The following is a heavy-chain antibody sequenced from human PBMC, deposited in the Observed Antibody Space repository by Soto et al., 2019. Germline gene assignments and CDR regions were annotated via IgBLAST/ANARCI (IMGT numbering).Heavy chain of an antibody. V-gene: IGHV4-39*01. D-gene: IGHD3-16*01. CDR1: GGSISSSSYY. J-gene: IGHJ5*02. CDR3: ARGYLGGVDP. CDR2: IYYSGST. Sequence: SETLSLTCTVSGGSISSSSYYWGWIRQPPGKGLEWIGSIYYSGSTYYNPSLKSRVTISVDTSKNQFSLKLSSVTAADTAVYHCARGYLGGVDPWGQGTLVTVSS.